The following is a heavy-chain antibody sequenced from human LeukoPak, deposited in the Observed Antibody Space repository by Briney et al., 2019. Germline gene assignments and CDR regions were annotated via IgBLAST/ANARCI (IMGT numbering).Heavy chain of an antibody. J-gene: IGHJ4*02. V-gene: IGHV3-48*01. CDR3: VQGRTMDY. Sequence: GGSLRLSCAGSGFTFNTYSMNWVRQAPGKGLEWVSHISSSSSNLFYAESVKGRFTISRDNAKNSLYLQMNSLRVEDTALYYCVQGRTMDYWGQGTLVTVSS. CDR2: ISSSSSNL. CDR1: GFTFNTYS. D-gene: IGHD4/OR15-4a*01.